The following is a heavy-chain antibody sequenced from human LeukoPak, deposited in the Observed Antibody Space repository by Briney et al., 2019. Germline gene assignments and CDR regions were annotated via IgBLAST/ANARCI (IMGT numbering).Heavy chain of an antibody. Sequence: GGSLRLSCAASGFTFGSYWMSWVRQAPGKGLEWVANIKQHGSEKYYVDSVKGRFTISRDNAKNSLYLQMNSLRAEDTAVYYCARDASGSYPYYFDYWGQGTLVTVSS. V-gene: IGHV3-7*01. J-gene: IGHJ4*02. CDR2: IKQHGSEK. CDR3: ARDASGSYPYYFDY. D-gene: IGHD1-26*01. CDR1: GFTFGSYW.